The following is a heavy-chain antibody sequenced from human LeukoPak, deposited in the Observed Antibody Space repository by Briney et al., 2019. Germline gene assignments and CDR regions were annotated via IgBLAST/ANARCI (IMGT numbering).Heavy chain of an antibody. V-gene: IGHV3-48*01. J-gene: IGHJ3*02. CDR2: ISSSSSTI. Sequence: PGGSLRLSCAASGFTFSSYSMNWVRQAPGKGLEWVSYISSSSSTIYYADSVKGRFTISRDNAKNSLYLQMNSLRAEDTAVYYCAKRTGDGTGRRAFDIWGQGTMVTVSS. D-gene: IGHD2-8*02. CDR1: GFTFSSYS. CDR3: AKRTGDGTGRRAFDI.